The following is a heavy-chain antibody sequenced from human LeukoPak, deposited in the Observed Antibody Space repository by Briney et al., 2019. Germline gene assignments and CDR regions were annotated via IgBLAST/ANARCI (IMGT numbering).Heavy chain of an antibody. CDR2: IYPGDSDT. V-gene: IGHV5-51*03. Sequence: GESLKISCTGSGYSFTSYWIGWVRQMPGKGLEWMGIIYPGDSDTRYSPSFRGQVTISADKSISTAYLQWSSLKASDTAMYYCARRRGYSGYDLDYWGQGTLVTVSS. CDR1: GYSFTSYW. CDR3: ARRRGYSGYDLDY. J-gene: IGHJ4*02. D-gene: IGHD5-12*01.